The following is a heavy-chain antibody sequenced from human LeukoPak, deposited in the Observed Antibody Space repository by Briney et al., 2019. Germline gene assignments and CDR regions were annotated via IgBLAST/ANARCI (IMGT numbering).Heavy chain of an antibody. CDR2: IYNSATT. D-gene: IGHD3-10*01. CDR3: ARALSYYYGSGVDP. CDR1: GVSISYYC. Sequence: PSETLSLTCTVSGVSISYYCWSWIRQPPGKGLEWIAYIYNSATTNYNPSLKSRVTISVDTSKNQFSLKLSSVTAADTAVNYCARALSYYYGSGVDPWGQGTLVTVSS. V-gene: IGHV4-59*12. J-gene: IGHJ5*02.